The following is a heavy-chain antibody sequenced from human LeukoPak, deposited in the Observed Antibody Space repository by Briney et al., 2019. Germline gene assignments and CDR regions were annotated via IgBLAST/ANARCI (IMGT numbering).Heavy chain of an antibody. CDR2: INHSGST. CDR3: ARGSRDGYIEYYFDC. D-gene: IGHD5-24*01. J-gene: IGHJ4*02. V-gene: IGHV4-34*01. Sequence: PSETLSLTCAVYGGSFSGYYWSWIRQPPGKGLEWIGEINHSGSTNYNPSLKSRVTISVDTSKNQFSLKLSSVTAADTAVYYCARGSRDGYIEYYFDCWGQGTLVTVSS. CDR1: GGSFSGYY.